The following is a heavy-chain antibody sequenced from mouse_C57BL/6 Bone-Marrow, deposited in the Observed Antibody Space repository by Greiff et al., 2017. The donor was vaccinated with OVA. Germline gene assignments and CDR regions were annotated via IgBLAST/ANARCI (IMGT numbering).Heavy chain of an antibody. CDR2: IYPRDGST. V-gene: IGHV1-78*01. J-gene: IGHJ1*03. CDR3: ARWGYYDGSSYHPSWYFDV. CDR1: GYTFTDHT. D-gene: IGHD1-1*01. Sequence: QVQLQQSDAELVKPGASVKISCKVSGYTFTDHTIHWMKQWPEQGLEWIGYIYPRDGSTKYNEKFKGKATLTADKSSSTAYMQLNSLTSEDSAVYFCARWGYYDGSSYHPSWYFDVWGTGTTVTVSS.